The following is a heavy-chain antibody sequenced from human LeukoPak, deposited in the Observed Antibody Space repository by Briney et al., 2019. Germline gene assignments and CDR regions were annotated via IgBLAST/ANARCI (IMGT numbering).Heavy chain of an antibody. J-gene: IGHJ4*02. Sequence: ASVKVSCKASGYAFTDYGITWVRQAPGQGLEWMGWISAYSGNSNYAQKLQGRVTMTTETSTSTAYLELRSLRSDDTAVYYCARGIYSSGTYSGLPSDYWGQGTLVTVSS. CDR3: ARGIYSSGTYSGLPSDY. CDR1: GYAFTDYG. V-gene: IGHV1-18*01. CDR2: ISAYSGNS. D-gene: IGHD3-10*01.